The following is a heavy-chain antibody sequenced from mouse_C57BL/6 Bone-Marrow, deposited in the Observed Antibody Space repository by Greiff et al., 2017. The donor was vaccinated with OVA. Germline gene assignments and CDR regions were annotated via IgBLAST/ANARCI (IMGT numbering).Heavy chain of an antibody. CDR3: ARVGYYYGSILDY. CDR2: IDPSDSYT. CDR1: GYTFTSYW. J-gene: IGHJ2*01. Sequence: QVQLQQPGAELVMPGASVKLSCKASGYTFTSYWMHWVKQRPGQGLEWIGEIDPSDSYTNYNQKFKGKSTLTVDKSSSTAYMQLSSLTSEDSAVYYCARVGYYYGSILDYWGQGTTLTVSS. D-gene: IGHD1-1*01. V-gene: IGHV1-69*01.